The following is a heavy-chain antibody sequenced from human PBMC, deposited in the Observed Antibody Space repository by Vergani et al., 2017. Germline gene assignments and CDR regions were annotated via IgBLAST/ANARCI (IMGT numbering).Heavy chain of an antibody. D-gene: IGHD3-9*01. CDR2: INPSGGHT. CDR1: GYTFSNYY. V-gene: IGHV1-46*03. Sequence: QVQVVQSGAEVKKSGASVKVSCKTSGYTFSNYYMHWVRQAPGQGLEWMGIINPSGGHTNYAQKVQGRVTMTRDTSTSTVYMELSSLRSEDTAIYYCARVDYGILTGERYWGQGTLVTVSA. J-gene: IGHJ4*02. CDR3: ARVDYGILTGERY.